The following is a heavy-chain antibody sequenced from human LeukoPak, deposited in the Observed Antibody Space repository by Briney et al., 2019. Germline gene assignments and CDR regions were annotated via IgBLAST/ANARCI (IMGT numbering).Heavy chain of an antibody. Sequence: PGGSLRLSCAASGFTFSSYGMHWVRQAPGKGLEWVAVIWYDGSNKYYADSVKGRFTISRDNSKNTLYLQMNSLRAEDTAVYYCARDALLTVTRRFYYYYYGMDVWGQGTTVTVSS. V-gene: IGHV3-33*01. D-gene: IGHD4-17*01. J-gene: IGHJ6*02. CDR1: GFTFSSYG. CDR2: IWYDGSNK. CDR3: ARDALLTVTRRFYYYYYGMDV.